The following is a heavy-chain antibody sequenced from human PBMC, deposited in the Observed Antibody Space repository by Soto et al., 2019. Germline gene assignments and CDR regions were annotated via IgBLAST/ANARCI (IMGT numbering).Heavy chain of an antibody. CDR3: ATSVNSAMAFDY. D-gene: IGHD5-18*01. CDR2: INPNGGST. CDR1: GYTFTHYY. V-gene: IGHV1-46*01. Sequence: QVQLVQSGAEVKTPGASVKLSYKASGYTFTHYYIHWVRQAPGQGLEWMGIINPNGGSTTYAQKFRAGVTMTRDTSTSTVYMELSNLRSDDSAVYYCATSVNSAMAFDYWGQGTLVTVSS. J-gene: IGHJ4*02.